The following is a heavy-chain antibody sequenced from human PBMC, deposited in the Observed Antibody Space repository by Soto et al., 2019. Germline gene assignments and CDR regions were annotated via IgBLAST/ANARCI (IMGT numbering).Heavy chain of an antibody. V-gene: IGHV3-66*01. J-gene: IGHJ1*01. CDR1: GFTVSSNY. D-gene: IGHD6-19*01. CDR2: IYSCGST. Sequence: EVQLVESGGGLVQPGGSLRLSCAASGFTVSSNYMSWVRQAPGKGLGLVSVIYSCGSTYYADSVKGRFTISGDDSKKTLYLQMMSPRAEYRAVYYGARGRLSSGLPEYFQHRRKGTLVTVSA. CDR3: ARGRLSSGLPEYFQH.